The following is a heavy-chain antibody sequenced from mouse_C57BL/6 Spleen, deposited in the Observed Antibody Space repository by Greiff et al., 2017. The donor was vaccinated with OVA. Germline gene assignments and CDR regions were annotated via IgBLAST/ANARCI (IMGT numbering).Heavy chain of an antibody. CDR1: GYAFSSYW. V-gene: IGHV1-80*01. Sequence: QVQLQQSGAELVKPGASVKISCKASGYAFSSYWMNWVKQRPGKGLEWIGQIYPGDGDTNYNGKFKGKATLTADKSSSTAYMQLSSLTSEDSAVYFCAWTVEDYAMDYWGQGTSVTVSS. J-gene: IGHJ4*01. D-gene: IGHD1-1*01. CDR2: IYPGDGDT. CDR3: AWTVEDYAMDY.